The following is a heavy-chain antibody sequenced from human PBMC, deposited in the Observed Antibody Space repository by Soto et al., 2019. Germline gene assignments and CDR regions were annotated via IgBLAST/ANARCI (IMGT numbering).Heavy chain of an antibody. CDR1: GGPFSSYT. Sequence: QVQLVQSGAEVKKPGSSVKVSCKASGGPFSSYTISWVRQAPGQGLEWMGRIIPILGIANYAQKFQGRVTITADKSTSTAYMERSSLRSEDTAVYYCARAVSSSVLDVWGKGTTVTVSS. J-gene: IGHJ6*04. V-gene: IGHV1-69*02. CDR3: ARAVSSSVLDV. D-gene: IGHD6-6*01. CDR2: IIPILGIA.